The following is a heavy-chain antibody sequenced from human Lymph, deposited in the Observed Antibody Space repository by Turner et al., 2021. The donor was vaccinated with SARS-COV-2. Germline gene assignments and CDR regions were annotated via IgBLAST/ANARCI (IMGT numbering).Heavy chain of an antibody. CDR2: IYSGGTT. CDR1: GISVSRNY. D-gene: IGHD6-13*01. J-gene: IGHJ6*02. V-gene: IGHV3-53*02. Sequence: EVQLVQTGGGFIQPGASLRLSCAASGISVSRNYMNLVRQAPGKGLEWVSIIYSGGTTYYADYVKGRFTISRDNSKNTLYLQMNSLRVEDTAVYYCARDLGTYGMDVWGQGTTVTVSS. CDR3: ARDLGTYGMDV.